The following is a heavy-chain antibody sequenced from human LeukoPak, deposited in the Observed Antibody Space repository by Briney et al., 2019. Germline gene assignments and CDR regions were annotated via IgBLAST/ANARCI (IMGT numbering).Heavy chain of an antibody. J-gene: IGHJ4*02. V-gene: IGHV4-31*03. CDR3: ARKAISSSWYGEGVDY. D-gene: IGHD6-13*01. CDR1: GGSISSGGYY. CDR2: IYYSGST. Sequence: PSETLSLTCTVSGGSISSGGYYWSWIRQHPGKGLEWIGYIYYSGSTYYNPSLKSRVTISVDTSKNQFSLKLSSVTAADTAVYYCARKAISSSWYGEGVDYWGQGTLVTVSS.